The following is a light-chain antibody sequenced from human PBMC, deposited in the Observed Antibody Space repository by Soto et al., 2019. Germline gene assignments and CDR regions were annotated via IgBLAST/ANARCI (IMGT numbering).Light chain of an antibody. Sequence: IVLTQSPGTLSLSPGERATLSCRASRSVSSRYLAWYQQRPGQAPRLLIYDASRRATGIPDRFSGSGSGTDFTLTISRLEPEDFAVYYCQPYGSSPYTFGQGTKLEIK. V-gene: IGKV3-20*01. J-gene: IGKJ2*01. CDR3: QPYGSSPYT. CDR1: RSVSSRY. CDR2: DAS.